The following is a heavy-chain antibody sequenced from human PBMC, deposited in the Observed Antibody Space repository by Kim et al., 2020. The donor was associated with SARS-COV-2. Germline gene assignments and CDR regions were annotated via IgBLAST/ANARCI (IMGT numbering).Heavy chain of an antibody. D-gene: IGHD7-27*01. CDR3: ARHGDLPDY. V-gene: IGHV1-18*01. J-gene: IGHJ4*02. Sequence: NGNTKYSQKFQGRVTMSTDTTTTTAYMELRSLRYDDTAVYYCARHGDLPDYWGQGTLVTVSS. CDR2: NGNT.